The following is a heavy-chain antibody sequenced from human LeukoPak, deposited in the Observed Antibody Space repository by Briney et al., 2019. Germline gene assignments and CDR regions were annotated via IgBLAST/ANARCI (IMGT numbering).Heavy chain of an antibody. V-gene: IGHV1-69*13. D-gene: IGHD4-17*01. Sequence: SVKVSCKASGYTFTGYYMHWVRQAPGQGLEWMGGIIPIFGTANYAQKFQGRVTITADESTSTAYMELSSLRSEDTAVYYCARTDDYGDYGGFDPWGQGTLVTVSS. J-gene: IGHJ5*02. CDR1: GYTFTGYY. CDR2: IIPIFGTA. CDR3: ARTDDYGDYGGFDP.